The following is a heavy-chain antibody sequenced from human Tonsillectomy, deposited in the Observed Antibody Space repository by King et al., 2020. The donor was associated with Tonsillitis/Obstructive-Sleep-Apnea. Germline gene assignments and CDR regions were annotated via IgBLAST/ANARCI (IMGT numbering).Heavy chain of an antibody. CDR1: AFTFSDYY. Sequence: VQLVESGGGLVKPGGYLRLSCAASAFTFSDYYMSWIRQAPGKGLEWVSYISSSSSYTNYADSVKGRFTISRDNAKNSLYLQMNSLRAEDTAVYYCARASYSRSSLGYYYYMDVWGKGTTVTVSS. D-gene: IGHD6-6*01. CDR3: ARASYSRSSLGYYYYMDV. J-gene: IGHJ6*03. CDR2: ISSSSSYT. V-gene: IGHV3-11*05.